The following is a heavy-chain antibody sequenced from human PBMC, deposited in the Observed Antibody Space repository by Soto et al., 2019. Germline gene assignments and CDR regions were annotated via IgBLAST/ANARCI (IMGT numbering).Heavy chain of an antibody. V-gene: IGHV3-33*01. J-gene: IGHJ4*02. CDR2: IWYDGSNK. CDR3: ARVSFFGTGTTYFDY. D-gene: IGHD1-7*01. Sequence: GGSLRLSCAASGFTFSSYGMHWVRQAPGKGLEWVAVIWYDGSNKYYADSVKGRFTISRDNSKNTLYLQMNSLRAEDTAVYYCARVSFFGTGTTYFDYWGQGTLVTVSS. CDR1: GFTFSSYG.